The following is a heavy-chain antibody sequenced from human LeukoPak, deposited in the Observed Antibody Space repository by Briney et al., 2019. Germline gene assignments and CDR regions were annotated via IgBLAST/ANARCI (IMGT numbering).Heavy chain of an antibody. D-gene: IGHD1-26*01. CDR3: ARSFPLVGATGGDAFDI. J-gene: IGHJ3*02. CDR2: INHSGST. Sequence: SETLSLTCTVSGGSISSGSYYWSWIRQPPGKGLEWIGEINHSGSTNYNPSLKSRVTISVDTSKNQFSLKLSSVTAADTAVYYCARSFPLVGATGGDAFDIWGQGTMVTVSS. CDR1: GGSISSGSYY. V-gene: IGHV4-39*07.